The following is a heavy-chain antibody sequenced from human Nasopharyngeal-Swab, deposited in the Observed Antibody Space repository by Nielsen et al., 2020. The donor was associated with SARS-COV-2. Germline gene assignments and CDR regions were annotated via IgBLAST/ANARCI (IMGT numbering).Heavy chain of an antibody. V-gene: IGHV1-69*04. CDR2: IIPILGIA. Sequence: SVKVSCKDSGGTFSSYAISWVRQAPGQGLEWMGRIIPILGIANYAQKFQGRVTITADKSTSTAYMELSSLRSEDTAVYYCARGNEGAAAGTGYYYYGMDVWGQGTTVTVSS. CDR3: ARGNEGAAAGTGYYYYGMDV. J-gene: IGHJ6*02. CDR1: GGTFSSYA. D-gene: IGHD6-13*01.